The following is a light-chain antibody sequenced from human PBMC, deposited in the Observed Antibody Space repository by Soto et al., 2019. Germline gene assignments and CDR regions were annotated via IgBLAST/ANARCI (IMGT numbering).Light chain of an antibody. CDR1: QGISTY. J-gene: IGKJ5*01. CDR2: AAS. CDR3: QQLLSYPIT. Sequence: DIQLTQSPSFLSSSILVRFTITFLASQGISTYLAWYQQKPGKAPKLLIYAASTLQSGVPLSFSGSGSGTSFTLTISSLQPEDFATYYCQQLLSYPITFGQGTRLEIK. V-gene: IGKV1-9*01.